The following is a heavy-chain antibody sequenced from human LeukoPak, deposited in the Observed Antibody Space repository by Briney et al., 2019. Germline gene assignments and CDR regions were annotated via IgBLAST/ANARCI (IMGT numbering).Heavy chain of an antibody. J-gene: IGHJ4*02. D-gene: IGHD3-10*01. V-gene: IGHV3-23*01. CDR2: ISGSGGST. CDR3: AKSRDLWFGSFDY. CDR1: GFTFSSYA. Sequence: GGSLRLSCAASGFTFSSYAMSWVRQAPGKGLEWVSAISGSGGSTYYADSVKGRSTISRDNSKNTLYLQMNSLRAEDTAVYYCAKSRDLWFGSFDYWGQGTLVTVSS.